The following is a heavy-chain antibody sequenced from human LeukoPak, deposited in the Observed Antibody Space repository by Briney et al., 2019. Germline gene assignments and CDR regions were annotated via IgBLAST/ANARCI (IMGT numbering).Heavy chain of an antibody. CDR3: TFEGFVGWAFDI. CDR2: IKSKTDGGTT. Sequence: GGSLRLSCAASGFTFSNAWMSWVRQAPGKGLEWVGRIKSKTDGGTTDYAAPVKGRFTISRDDSKNTLYLQMNSLKTEDTAVYYCTFEGFVGWAFDIWGQGTMVTVSS. J-gene: IGHJ3*02. D-gene: IGHD3-9*01. CDR1: GFTFSNAW. V-gene: IGHV3-15*01.